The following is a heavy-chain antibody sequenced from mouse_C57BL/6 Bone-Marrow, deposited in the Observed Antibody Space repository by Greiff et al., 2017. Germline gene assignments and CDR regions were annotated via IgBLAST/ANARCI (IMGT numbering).Heavy chain of an antibody. D-gene: IGHD2-3*01. Sequence: QQSCKASGYTFTSYWMHWVKQRPGRGLEWIGRIDPNSGGTKYNEKFKSKATLTVDKPSSTAYMQLSSLTSEDSAVYYCARRWGGLYLYYFDYWGQGTTLTVSS. J-gene: IGHJ2*01. CDR1: GYTFTSYW. CDR3: ARRWGGLYLYYFDY. V-gene: IGHV1-72*01. CDR2: IDPNSGGT.